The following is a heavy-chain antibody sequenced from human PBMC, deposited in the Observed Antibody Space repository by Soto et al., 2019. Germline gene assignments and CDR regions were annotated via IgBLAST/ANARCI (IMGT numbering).Heavy chain of an antibody. CDR2: ISYDGSNK. CDR1: VFTFSSYG. V-gene: IGHV3-30*18. CDR3: AKDRDIVVVTANAFDY. D-gene: IGHD2-21*02. Sequence: PGGSLRLSCAASVFTFSSYGMHWVRQAPGKGLEWVAVISYDGSNKYYADSVKGRFTISRDNSKNTLYLQMNSLRAEDTAVYYCAKDRDIVVVTANAFDYWGQGTLVTVSS. J-gene: IGHJ4*02.